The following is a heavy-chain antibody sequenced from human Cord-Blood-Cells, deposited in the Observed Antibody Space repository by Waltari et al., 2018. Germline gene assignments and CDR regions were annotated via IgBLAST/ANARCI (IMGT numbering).Heavy chain of an antibody. J-gene: IGHJ4*02. CDR2: MNPNSGNT. V-gene: IGHV1-8*03. Sequence: QVQLVQSGAEVKKPRASVQADCKAAGYAFHSYDIHWVRPATGQGLEGMGWMNPNSGNTGYAQKFQGRVTITRNTSISTAYMELSSLRSEDTAVYYCARGGPLKVYDYWGQGTLVTVSS. CDR1: GYAFHSYD. CDR3: ARGGPLKVYDY.